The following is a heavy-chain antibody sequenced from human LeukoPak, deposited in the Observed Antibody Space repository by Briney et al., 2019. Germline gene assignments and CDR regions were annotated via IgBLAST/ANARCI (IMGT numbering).Heavy chain of an antibody. J-gene: IGHJ4*02. CDR1: GYTFTSYG. V-gene: IGHV1-18*01. CDR3: ARGTRVLTTVTTLRDY. D-gene: IGHD4-17*01. Sequence: GASVKVSCKASGYTFTSYGISWVRQAPGQGLEWMGWISAYNGNTNYAQKLQGRVTMTTDTSTSTAYMELRSLRSDDTAVYYCARGTRVLTTVTTLRDYWGQGTLVTVSS. CDR2: ISAYNGNT.